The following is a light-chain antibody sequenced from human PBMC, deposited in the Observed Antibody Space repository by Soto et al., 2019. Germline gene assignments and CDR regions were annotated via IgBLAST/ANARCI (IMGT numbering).Light chain of an antibody. J-gene: IGKJ2*01. CDR2: SAS. CDR3: QQSSSGPYT. CDR1: QSVSSS. Sequence: DIQMTQSPSSLSASVGDRVTITCRASQSVSSSLNWYQQKPGKAPKLLIYSASSLQSGVPSRFSGSGSGTDFTHTISSLQPEDFATYYCQQSSSGPYTFGQGTKVDIK. V-gene: IGKV1-39*01.